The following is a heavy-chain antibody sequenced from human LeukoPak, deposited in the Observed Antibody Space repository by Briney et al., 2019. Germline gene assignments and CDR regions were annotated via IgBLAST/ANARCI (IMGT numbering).Heavy chain of an antibody. CDR1: GSSISSWY. CDR2: IYDSGNT. CDR3: ARETKLMGYSSGLGFNY. J-gene: IGHJ4*02. V-gene: IGHV4-59*01. D-gene: IGHD6-19*01. Sequence: SETLSLTCTVSGSSISSWYWSWIRQPPGKGLEWIGYIYDSGNTNYNPSLKTRVTVSADTSKNQLSLNLTSVTAADTAVYYCARETKLMGYSSGLGFNYWGQGTLVTVSS.